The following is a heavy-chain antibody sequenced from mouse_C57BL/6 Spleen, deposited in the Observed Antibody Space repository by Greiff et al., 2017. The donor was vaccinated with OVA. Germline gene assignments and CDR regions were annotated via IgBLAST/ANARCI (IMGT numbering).Heavy chain of an antibody. D-gene: IGHD2-1*01. J-gene: IGHJ3*01. Sequence: QVHVKQSGAELVKPGASVKLSCKASGYTFTEYTIHWVKQRSGQGLEWIGWFYPGSGSLKYNEKFKDKATLTADKSSSTVYMELSRFTSEDSAVYFCARHGYGNQPAAWFAYWGQGTLVTVSA. V-gene: IGHV1-62-2*01. CDR2: FYPGSGSL. CDR3: ARHGYGNQPAAWFAY. CDR1: GYTFTEYT.